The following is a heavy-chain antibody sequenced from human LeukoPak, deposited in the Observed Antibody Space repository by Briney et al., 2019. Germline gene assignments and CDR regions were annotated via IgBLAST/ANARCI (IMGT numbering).Heavy chain of an antibody. D-gene: IGHD3-9*01. CDR1: GFTFGDYA. V-gene: IGHV3-49*03. J-gene: IGHJ5*02. CDR3: TRVPNYDILTGNNWFDP. CDR2: IRSKAYGGTT. Sequence: GGSLRLSCTASGFTFGDYAMSWFRQAPGKGLEWVGFIRSKAYGGTTEYAASVKGRFTISRDDSKSIAYLQMNSLKNEDTAVYYCTRVPNYDILTGNNWFDPWGQGTLVTVSS.